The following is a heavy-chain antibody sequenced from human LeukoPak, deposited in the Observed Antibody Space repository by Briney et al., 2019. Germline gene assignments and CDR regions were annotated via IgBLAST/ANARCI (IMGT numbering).Heavy chain of an antibody. D-gene: IGHD2-8*01. V-gene: IGHV4-4*07. J-gene: IGHJ3*02. Sequence: SGSTNYNPSLKSRVTMSVDTSKNQFSLKLSSVTAADTAVYYCARDRYCTNGVCYSDAFDIWGQGTMVTVSS. CDR2: SGST. CDR3: ARDRYCTNGVCYSDAFDI.